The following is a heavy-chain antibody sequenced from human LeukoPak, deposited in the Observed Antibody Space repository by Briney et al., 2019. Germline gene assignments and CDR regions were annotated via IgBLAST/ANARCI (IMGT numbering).Heavy chain of an antibody. D-gene: IGHD6-13*01. CDR1: GFTFSSYE. Sequence: GGSLRLSCAASGFTFSSYEMNWVRQAPGKGLEWVSSISSSSSYIYYADSVKGRFTISRDNAKNSLYLQMNSLRAEDTAVYYCARDHKSGYSSSWYVVDYWGQGTLVTVSS. J-gene: IGHJ4*02. CDR3: ARDHKSGYSSSWYVVDY. CDR2: ISSSSSYI. V-gene: IGHV3-21*01.